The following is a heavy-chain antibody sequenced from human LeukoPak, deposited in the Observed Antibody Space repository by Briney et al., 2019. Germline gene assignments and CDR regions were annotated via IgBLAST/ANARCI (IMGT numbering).Heavy chain of an antibody. CDR3: TSANYGPAY. D-gene: IGHD5-24*01. Sequence: GGSLRLSCVASGFTFNNYGMIWVRRAPGKGLEWVANIKKDGSEKNYVDSVKGRFTISKDNAKNSLYLQMNSLGAEDTAVYYCTSANYGPAYWGQGALVTVSS. CDR1: GFTFNNYG. J-gene: IGHJ4*02. V-gene: IGHV3-7*01. CDR2: IKKDGSEK.